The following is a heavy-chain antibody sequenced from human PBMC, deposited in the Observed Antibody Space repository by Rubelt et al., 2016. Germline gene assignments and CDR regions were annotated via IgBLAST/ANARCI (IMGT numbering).Heavy chain of an antibody. CDR1: GYSFTSYW. D-gene: IGHD4-23*01. J-gene: IGHJ5*02. Sequence: EVLLVQSGAEVKKPGESLRISCKGSGYSFTSYWISWVRQMPGKGLEWMGRIDPSDSYTNYSPSFQGHVTISADKSISTAYLQGSSLKASDTAMYYCARHAGDGGNSEDWFDPWGQGTLVTVSS. V-gene: IGHV5-10-1*01. CDR3: ARHAGDGGNSEDWFDP. CDR2: IDPSDSYT.